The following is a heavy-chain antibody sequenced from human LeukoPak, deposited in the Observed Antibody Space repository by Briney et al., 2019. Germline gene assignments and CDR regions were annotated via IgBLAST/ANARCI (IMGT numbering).Heavy chain of an antibody. V-gene: IGHV3-23*01. D-gene: IGHD5-18*01. J-gene: IGHJ6*02. CDR1: GFTFSSYA. Sequence: GGSLRLSCVASGFTFSSYAMSWVRQAPGKGLEWVSAISGSGGSTYYADSVKGRFTISRDNSKNTLYLQMNSLRAEDTAVYYCAKADRTDTYYYYGMDVWGQGTTVTVSS. CDR3: AKADRTDTYYYYGMDV. CDR2: ISGSGGST.